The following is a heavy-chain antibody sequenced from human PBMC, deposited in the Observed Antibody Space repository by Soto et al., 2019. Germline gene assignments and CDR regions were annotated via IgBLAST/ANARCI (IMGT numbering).Heavy chain of an antibody. J-gene: IGHJ4*02. Sequence: QLQLQESGPGLVKPSETLSLTCTVSGGSISSSSYYWGWIRQPPGKGLEWIGSIYYSGSTYYNPSLKSRVTISVDTSKNQFSLKLSSVTAADTAVYYCAGTYYDILTGLYYFDYWGQGTLVTVSS. CDR2: IYYSGST. D-gene: IGHD3-9*01. CDR1: GGSISSSSYY. V-gene: IGHV4-39*01. CDR3: AGTYYDILTGLYYFDY.